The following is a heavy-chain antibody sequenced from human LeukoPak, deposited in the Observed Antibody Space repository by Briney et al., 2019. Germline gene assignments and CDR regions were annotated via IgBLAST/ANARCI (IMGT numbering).Heavy chain of an antibody. CDR1: GGSISSYY. V-gene: IGHV4-59*01. J-gene: IGHJ3*02. CDR2: IYYSGST. D-gene: IGHD3-3*01. Sequence: PSETLSLTCTVSGGSISSYYWSWIRQPPGKGLEWIGYIYYSGSTNYNPSLKSRVTISVDTSKNQFSLKLSSVTAADTAVYYCARRSWEWLSIKVDAFDIWGQGTMVTVSS. CDR3: ARRSWEWLSIKVDAFDI.